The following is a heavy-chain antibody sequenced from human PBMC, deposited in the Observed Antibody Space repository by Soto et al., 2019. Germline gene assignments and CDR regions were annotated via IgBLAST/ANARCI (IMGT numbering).Heavy chain of an antibody. CDR1: GVTFSKFI. CDR2: IIPIFGTA. J-gene: IGHJ6*02. CDR3: AKVRYSSPMGYYYGMDV. D-gene: IGHD6-19*01. Sequence: GASVKVSCKASGVTFSKFIMTWVRQAPGLGLEWGGGIIPIFGTANYAQKFQGRVTITADESTSTSYMEVNNLRSEDTAVYYCAKVRYSSPMGYYYGMDVWGQGTTVTSP. V-gene: IGHV1-69*13.